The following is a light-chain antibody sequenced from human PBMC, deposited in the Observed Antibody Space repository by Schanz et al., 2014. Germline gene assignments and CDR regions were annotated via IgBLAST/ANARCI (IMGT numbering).Light chain of an antibody. V-gene: IGLV4-69*01. J-gene: IGLJ2*01. Sequence: QLVLTQSPSASASLGASVKLTCTLSSGHSSYAIAWHQQQPEKGPRYLMKLNSDGSHSKGDGIPDRFSGSSSGAERYLTISNLQSDDEADYYCQTWGTGILVFGGGTKLTVL. CDR1: SGHSSYA. CDR3: QTWGTGILV. CDR2: LNSDGSH.